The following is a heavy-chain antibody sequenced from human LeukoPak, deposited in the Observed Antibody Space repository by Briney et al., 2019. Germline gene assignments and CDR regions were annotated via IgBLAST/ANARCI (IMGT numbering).Heavy chain of an antibody. CDR3: ARGPPPDYDILTGYYAPGIDY. D-gene: IGHD3-9*01. V-gene: IGHV3-7*01. CDR2: IKQDGSEK. J-gene: IGHJ4*02. Sequence: PGGSLGLSCAASGFTFSSYWMSWVRQAPGKGLEWVANIKQDGSEKYYVDSVKGRFTISRDNAKNSLYLQMNSLRAEDTAVYYCARGPPPDYDILTGYYAPGIDYWGQGTLVTVSS. CDR1: GFTFSSYW.